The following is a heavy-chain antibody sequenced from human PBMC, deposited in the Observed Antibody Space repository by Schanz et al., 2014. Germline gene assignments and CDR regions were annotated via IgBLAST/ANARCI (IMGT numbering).Heavy chain of an antibody. CDR2: IDGEGGDT. J-gene: IGHJ5*02. Sequence: EVQLVESGGGLVQPGGSLRLSCEASGFTFRNNWMHWFRQGPGKGLSWVSRIDGEGGDTRYADSVKGRFTVFRDNARNMVFLQMNSLRVDDTGVYYCVRDERISSGVWFDPWGQGTLVTVSS. D-gene: IGHD6-19*01. CDR3: VRDERISSGVWFDP. CDR1: GFTFRNNW. V-gene: IGHV3-74*01.